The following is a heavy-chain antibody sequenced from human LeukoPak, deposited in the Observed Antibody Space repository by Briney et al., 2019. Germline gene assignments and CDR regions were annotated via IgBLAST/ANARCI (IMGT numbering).Heavy chain of an antibody. D-gene: IGHD4-11*01. CDR2: IIPIFGTA. V-gene: IGHV1-69*05. CDR1: GGTFSSYA. Sequence: SVKVSCKASGGTFSSYAISWVRQAPGQGLEWMGGIIPIFGTANYAQKFQGRVTITTDESTSTAYMELSSLRSEDTAVYYCARDRDDYMGGFDYWGQGTLVTVSS. J-gene: IGHJ4*02. CDR3: ARDRDDYMGGFDY.